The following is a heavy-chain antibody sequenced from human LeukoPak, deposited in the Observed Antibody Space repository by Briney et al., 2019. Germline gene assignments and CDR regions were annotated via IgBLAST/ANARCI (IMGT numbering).Heavy chain of an antibody. CDR3: ARDRVQRFGELLPKYYFDY. CDR2: IYSSGST. J-gene: IGHJ4*02. Sequence: SETLSLTCTVSHGSISSYSWSWIRQSAGKGLEWIGRIYSSGSTNYNPSLKSRVTVSVDTSKNQFSLKLISVTAADTAVYYCARDRVQRFGELLPKYYFDYWGQGTLVSVSS. V-gene: IGHV4-4*07. D-gene: IGHD3-10*01. CDR1: HGSISSYS.